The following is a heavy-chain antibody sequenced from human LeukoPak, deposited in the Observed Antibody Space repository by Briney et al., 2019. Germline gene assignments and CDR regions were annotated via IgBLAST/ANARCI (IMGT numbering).Heavy chain of an antibody. CDR1: GFTFSSFP. Sequence: GGSLRLSCAASGFTFSSFPMNWVRQAPGKGPEWVSYISGSGTTTFYPDSVKGRFTISRDNAKNSLYLELNSLRAEDTAVYYCAREGGRGSYYDYWGQGTLVTVSS. CDR3: AREGGRGSYYDY. V-gene: IGHV3-48*03. J-gene: IGHJ4*02. CDR2: ISGSGTTT. D-gene: IGHD3-16*01.